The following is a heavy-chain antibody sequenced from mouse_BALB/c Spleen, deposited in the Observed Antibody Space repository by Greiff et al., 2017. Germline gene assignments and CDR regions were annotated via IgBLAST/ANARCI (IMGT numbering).Heavy chain of an antibody. D-gene: IGHD3-2*02. J-gene: IGHJ3*01. Sequence: DVKLVESGGGLVKPGGSLKLSCAASGFTFSSYTMSWVRQTPEKRLEWVATISSGGSYTYYPDSVKGRFTISRDNAKNTLYLQMSSLKSEDTAMYYCTRDKATKTAWFAYWGQGTLVTVSA. CDR3: TRDKATKTAWFAY. CDR1: GFTFSSYT. V-gene: IGHV5-6-4*01. CDR2: ISSGGSYT.